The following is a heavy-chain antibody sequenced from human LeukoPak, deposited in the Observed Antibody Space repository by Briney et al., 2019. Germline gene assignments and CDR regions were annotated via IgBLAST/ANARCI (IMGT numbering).Heavy chain of an antibody. CDR1: GGTFSSYA. V-gene: IGHV1-69*06. CDR2: IIPIFGTA. Sequence: SVKVSCKASGGTFSSYAISWVRQAPGQGLEWMGGIIPIFGTANYAQKFQGRVTITADKSTSTAYMELSSLRSEDTAVYYCARVTQGYYYYYMDVWGKGATVTVSS. J-gene: IGHJ6*03. CDR3: ARVTQGYYYYYMDV.